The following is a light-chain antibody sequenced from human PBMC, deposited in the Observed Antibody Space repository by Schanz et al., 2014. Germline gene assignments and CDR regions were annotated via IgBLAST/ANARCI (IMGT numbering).Light chain of an antibody. J-gene: IGLJ2*01. CDR2: DTT. CDR3: QSYDSSLSGGV. CDR1: SSNIGAGYG. V-gene: IGLV1-40*01. Sequence: QSVLTQPPSVSGAPGQRVTISCTGSSSNIGAGYGVHWYQRPPRTAPKLLIFDTTNRPSGIPDRFSGSKSGTSASLAIAGLQAEDEGDYYCQSYDSSLSGGVFGGGTKLTVL.